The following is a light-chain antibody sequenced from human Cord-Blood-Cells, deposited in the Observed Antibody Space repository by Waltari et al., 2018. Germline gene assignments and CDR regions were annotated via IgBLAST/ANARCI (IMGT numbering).Light chain of an antibody. CDR3: QQYYSYPPT. CDR2: AAS. Sequence: AIRMTQSPSSFSASTGDRVTITCRASQGISSYLAWYQQKPGKAPKLLIYAASTLQSGVPSRFRGSGSGTDFPLTISCLQSEDFATYYCQQYYSYPPTFGGGTKVEIK. J-gene: IGKJ4*01. V-gene: IGKV1-8*01. CDR1: QGISSY.